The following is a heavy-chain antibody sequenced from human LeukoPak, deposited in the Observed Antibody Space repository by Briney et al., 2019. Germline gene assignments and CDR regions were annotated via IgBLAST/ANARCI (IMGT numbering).Heavy chain of an antibody. CDR3: ARVPATGTAFDD. D-gene: IGHD6-13*01. CDR2: INIDGSSI. Sequence: GGSLRLSCAASRFTFSNYWMHWVRQAPGKGLVWVSRINIDGSSISYADSVKGRFTISRDNAKNTLYLQMNSLRAEATAVYYCARVPATGTAFDDWGQGTLVTVSS. J-gene: IGHJ4*02. CDR1: RFTFSNYW. V-gene: IGHV3-74*01.